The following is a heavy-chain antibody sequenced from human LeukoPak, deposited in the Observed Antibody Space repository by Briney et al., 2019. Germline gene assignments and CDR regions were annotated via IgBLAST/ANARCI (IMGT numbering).Heavy chain of an antibody. CDR2: ISGSGGST. J-gene: IGHJ3*01. D-gene: IGHD3-22*01. Sequence: GGSLRLSCAASGFTFSSYAMSWVRQAPGKGLEWVSAISGSGGSTYSADSVKGRFTISRDNSKNTLYLQMNSLRAEDTAVYYCAIKGLLQPNGNAFDLWGQGTMVTVSS. CDR3: AIKGLLQPNGNAFDL. CDR1: GFTFSSYA. V-gene: IGHV3-23*01.